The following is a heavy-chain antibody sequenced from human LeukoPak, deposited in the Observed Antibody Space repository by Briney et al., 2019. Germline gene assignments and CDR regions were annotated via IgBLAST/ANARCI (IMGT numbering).Heavy chain of an antibody. V-gene: IGHV3-11*04. J-gene: IGHJ6*03. CDR2: ISGSGSDI. CDR1: GFGFSDSY. CDR3: ARALYYYYYYYMDV. Sequence: GGSLRLSCVVSGFGFSDSYMTWIRQTPGKGLEWLAYISGSGSDIYYADSVKGRFTISRDNAKNSLYLQTNSLRAEDTAVYYCARALYYYYYYYMDVWGKGTTVTISS.